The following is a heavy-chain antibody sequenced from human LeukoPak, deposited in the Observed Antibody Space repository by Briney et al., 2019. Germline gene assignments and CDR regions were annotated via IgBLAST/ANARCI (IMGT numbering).Heavy chain of an antibody. CDR1: GFTFSNYA. Sequence: GGSLRLSCAASGFTFSNYAMSWVRQAPGKGLEWVSAISGSGDSTYYADSVKGRFTISRDNSKNTLYLQMNSLRAEDTAVYYCAKQVEMATNDYFDYWGQGTLVTVSS. V-gene: IGHV3-23*01. CDR3: AKQVEMATNDYFDY. CDR2: ISGSGDST. D-gene: IGHD5-24*01. J-gene: IGHJ4*02.